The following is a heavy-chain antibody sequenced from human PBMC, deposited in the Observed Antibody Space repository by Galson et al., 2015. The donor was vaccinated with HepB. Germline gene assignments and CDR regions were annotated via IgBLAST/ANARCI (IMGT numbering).Heavy chain of an antibody. V-gene: IGHV3-23*01. J-gene: IGHJ6*02. Sequence: SLRLSCAASGLILSSYAMYWVRQAPGKGLEWVSTISGRGTTTYYADSVKGRFTISRDNSKNTLYLRMNSLRVEDTAVYYCAKDISSGGYEEWGYYFGMDVWGQGTTVTVSS. CDR3: AKDISSGGYEEWGYYFGMDV. D-gene: IGHD2-15*01. CDR2: ISGRGTTT. CDR1: GLILSSYA.